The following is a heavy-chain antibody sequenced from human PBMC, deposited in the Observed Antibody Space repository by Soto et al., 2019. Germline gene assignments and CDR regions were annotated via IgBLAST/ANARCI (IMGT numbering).Heavy chain of an antibody. D-gene: IGHD6-13*01. CDR2: IYYSGST. J-gene: IGHJ6*02. V-gene: IGHV4-31*03. Sequence: SETLSLTCTVSGGSISSGGYYWSWIRQHPGKGLEWIGYIYYSGSTYYNPSLKSRVTISVDTSKNQFSLKLSSVTAADTAVYYCARSRSAAAGRHYYGMDVWGQGTTVTVSS. CDR1: GGSISSGGYY. CDR3: ARSRSAAAGRHYYGMDV.